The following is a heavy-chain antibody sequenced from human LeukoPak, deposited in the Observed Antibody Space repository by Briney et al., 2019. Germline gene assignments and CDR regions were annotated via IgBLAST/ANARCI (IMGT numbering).Heavy chain of an antibody. D-gene: IGHD6-19*01. J-gene: IGHJ4*02. CDR2: ISYDGSNK. V-gene: IGHV3-30-3*01. CDR3: ARDSYSSGWYFDY. CDR1: GFTFSSYA. Sequence: GGSLRLSCAASGFTFSSYAMHWVRQAPGKGLEWVAVISYDGSNKYYADSVKGRFTISRDNSKNTLYLQMNSLRAEDTAVYYCARDSYSSGWYFDYWGQGTLVTVSS.